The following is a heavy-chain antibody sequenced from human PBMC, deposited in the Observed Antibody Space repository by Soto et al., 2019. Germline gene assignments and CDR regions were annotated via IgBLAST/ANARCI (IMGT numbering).Heavy chain of an antibody. CDR2: INHSGST. CDR3: ARGPITTNPRFDP. Sequence: PSGTLYLTCAVYGGSFIGYYWSWIRQPPGKGLEWIGEINHSGSTNYNPSLKSRVTISVDTSKNQFSLKLSSVTAADTAVYYCARGPITTNPRFDPWGQGTLVTVSS. CDR1: GGSFIGYY. V-gene: IGHV4-34*01. J-gene: IGHJ5*02. D-gene: IGHD3-22*01.